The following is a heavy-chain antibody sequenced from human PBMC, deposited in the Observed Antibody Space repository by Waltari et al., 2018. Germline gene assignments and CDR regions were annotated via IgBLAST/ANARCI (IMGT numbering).Heavy chain of an antibody. V-gene: IGHV3-30*04. Sequence: QVQLVESGGGVVPPGRSLRPSCAAPGFSFGTFAMHWVRQAPGKGLEWVAFISYDGSKEYYPDSLKGRFTVSRDNSKNMLYLQMNSLRPEDTAVYFCARERVYTSWWFDPWGQGTLVTVSS. CDR2: ISYDGSKE. J-gene: IGHJ5*02. CDR1: GFSFGTFA. D-gene: IGHD3-16*01. CDR3: ARERVYTSWWFDP.